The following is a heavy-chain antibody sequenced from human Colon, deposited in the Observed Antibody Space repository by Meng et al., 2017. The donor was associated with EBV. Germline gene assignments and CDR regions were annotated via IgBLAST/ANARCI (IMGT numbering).Heavy chain of an antibody. Sequence: LQAPGSGLVRPSRPLFLTCTAFDESIPNGGYTWRWVRQPPGKGLEWIGYISHSGSSSFNPSLKSRVTISIDTSKNQFSLKLTSVTAADTAVYYCARDTTTWGNRGLAYWGQGILVTVSS. V-gene: IGHV4-30-2*01. CDR3: ARDTTTWGNRGLAY. CDR1: DESIPNGGYT. CDR2: ISHSGSS. J-gene: IGHJ4*02. D-gene: IGHD7-27*01.